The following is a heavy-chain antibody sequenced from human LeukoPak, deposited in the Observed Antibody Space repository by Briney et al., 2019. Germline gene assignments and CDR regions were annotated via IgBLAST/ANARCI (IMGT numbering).Heavy chain of an antibody. D-gene: IGHD3-10*01. J-gene: IGHJ6*03. Sequence: ASVKVSCKASGYTFTGYYMHWVRQAPGQGLEWMGWINPNSGGTNYAQKFQGRVTMTRDTSISTAYMELSSLRSEDTAVYYCAIRYGSGEKYYYYYYMDVWGKGTTVTVSS. V-gene: IGHV1-2*02. CDR2: INPNSGGT. CDR3: AIRYGSGEKYYYYYYMDV. CDR1: GYTFTGYY.